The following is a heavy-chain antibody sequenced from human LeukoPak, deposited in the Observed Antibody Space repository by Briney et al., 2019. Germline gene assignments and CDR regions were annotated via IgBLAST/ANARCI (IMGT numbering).Heavy chain of an antibody. CDR1: GFTLSSYA. V-gene: IGHV3-23*01. CDR2: ISGSGGST. J-gene: IGHJ6*03. CDR3: AKNGNSFQYHYMDV. Sequence: GGSLRLSCAASGFTLSSYAMSWVRQAPGKGLEWVSAISGSGGSTYYADSVKGRFTISRDNSKNTLYLQMNSLRAEDTAVYYCAKNGNSFQYHYMDVWGKGTTVTVSS. D-gene: IGHD4-23*01.